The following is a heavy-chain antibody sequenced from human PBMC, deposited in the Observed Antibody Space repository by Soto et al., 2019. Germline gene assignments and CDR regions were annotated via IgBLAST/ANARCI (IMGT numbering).Heavy chain of an antibody. CDR3: ARDRVQLDGVEVSQRYFDY. D-gene: IGHD6-25*01. Sequence: ASVKVSCKASGYTFTSYGISWVRQAPGQGLEWMGWISAYNGNTNYAQKLQGRVTMTTDTSTSTAYMELRSLRSDDTAVYYCARDRVQLDGVEVSQRYFDYWGQGTLVTVSS. V-gene: IGHV1-18*01. J-gene: IGHJ4*02. CDR1: GYTFTSYG. CDR2: ISAYNGNT.